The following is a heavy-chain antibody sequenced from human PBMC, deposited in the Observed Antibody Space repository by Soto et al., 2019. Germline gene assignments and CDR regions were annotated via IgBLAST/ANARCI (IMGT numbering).Heavy chain of an antibody. CDR1: GGSFSGYY. D-gene: IGHD3-9*01. V-gene: IGHV4-34*01. CDR2: INHSGST. CDR3: ARLGILTGYPRWFDP. Sequence: PSETLSLTCAVYGGSFSGYYWSLIRQPPGKGLEWIGEINHSGSTNYNPSLKSRVTISVDTSKNQFSLKLSSVTAADTAVYYCARLGILTGYPRWFDPWGQGTLVTVSS. J-gene: IGHJ5*02.